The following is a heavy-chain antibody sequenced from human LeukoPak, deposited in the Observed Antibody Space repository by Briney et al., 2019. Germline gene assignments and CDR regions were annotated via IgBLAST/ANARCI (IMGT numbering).Heavy chain of an antibody. J-gene: IGHJ5*02. CDR2: IYTIVST. CDR1: GGSLSSYY. V-gene: IGHV4-4*07. D-gene: IGHD3-16*01. Sequence: SQTLSLTCTLSGGSLSSYYWSCVRQPARKGLEWIGRIYTIVSTNYNPSLTRRVPMSVDTSKNPFSLKLSSVSAAETAVYYCARGGAGADVLSWGQGTLVTVSS. CDR3: ARGGAGADVLS.